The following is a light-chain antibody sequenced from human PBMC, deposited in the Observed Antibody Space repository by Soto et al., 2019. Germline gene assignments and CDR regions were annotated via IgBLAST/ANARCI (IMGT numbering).Light chain of an antibody. CDR1: QSVSSSY. Sequence: IVLTQSPGTLSLSPGERATLSCRASQSVSSSYLAWYQQKPGQAPRLLIYGASSRATGIPDRFSGGGSGTDFTIPSSRLEPEDFAVYYCQQYGGSPPYTFGQGTKLEIK. CDR3: QQYGGSPPYT. CDR2: GAS. V-gene: IGKV3-20*01. J-gene: IGKJ2*01.